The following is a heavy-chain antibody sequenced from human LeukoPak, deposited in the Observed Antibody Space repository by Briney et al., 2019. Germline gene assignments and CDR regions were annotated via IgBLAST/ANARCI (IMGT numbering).Heavy chain of an antibody. D-gene: IGHD7-27*01. CDR1: GFTFSSYA. J-gene: IGHJ4*02. V-gene: IGHV3-23*01. Sequence: GESMRLSCAASGFTFSSYAMSWVRQAPGKGLEWVSGITSSRYSTYYADSVKGRFTISRDNSKNTLYLQMNSLRAEDTAVYYCAKAQELGNYEFFPFEYWGQGTLVTVS. CDR2: ITSSRYST. CDR3: AKAQELGNYEFFPFEY.